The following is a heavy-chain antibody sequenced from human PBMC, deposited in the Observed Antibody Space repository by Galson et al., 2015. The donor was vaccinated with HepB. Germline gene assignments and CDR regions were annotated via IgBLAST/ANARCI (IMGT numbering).Heavy chain of an antibody. CDR1: GYTFTSSG. Sequence: SVKVSCKASGYTFTSSGISWVRQAPGQGLEWMGWSSAYNGNTNYAQKLQGRVTMTTDTSTSTAYMELRSLRSDDTAVYYCARENYYDSSGYYYGGLDYWCQGTLVTVSS. J-gene: IGHJ4*02. CDR2: SSAYNGNT. CDR3: ARENYYDSSGYYYGGLDY. V-gene: IGHV1-18*04. D-gene: IGHD3-22*01.